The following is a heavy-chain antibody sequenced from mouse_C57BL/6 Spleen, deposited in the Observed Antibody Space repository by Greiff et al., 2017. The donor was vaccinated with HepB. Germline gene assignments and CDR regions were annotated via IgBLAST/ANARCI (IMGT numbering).Heavy chain of an antibody. CDR3: ARGGYGNYPDY. J-gene: IGHJ2*01. Sequence: VQLQQSGAELVMPGASVKLSCKASGYTFTSYWMHWVKQRPGQGLEWIGEIDPSDSYTNYNQKFKGKSTLTVDKSSSTAYMQLSSLTSEDSAVYYCARGGYGNYPDYWGQGTTLTVSS. D-gene: IGHD2-10*02. CDR1: GYTFTSYW. V-gene: IGHV1-69*01. CDR2: IDPSDSYT.